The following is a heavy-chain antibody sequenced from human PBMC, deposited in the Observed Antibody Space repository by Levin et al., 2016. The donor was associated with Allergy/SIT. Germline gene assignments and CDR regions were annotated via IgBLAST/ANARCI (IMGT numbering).Heavy chain of an antibody. CDR3: TTAVWQWLKYYFDY. CDR2: IKSKADGGAT. D-gene: IGHD6-19*01. V-gene: IGHV3-15*01. J-gene: IGHJ4*02. Sequence: VRQAPGKGLEWVGRIKSKADGGATDYAASVKDRFTISRDDSNDTLYLHMNSLKTDDTAVYYCTTAVWQWLKYYFDYWGQGTLVTVSS.